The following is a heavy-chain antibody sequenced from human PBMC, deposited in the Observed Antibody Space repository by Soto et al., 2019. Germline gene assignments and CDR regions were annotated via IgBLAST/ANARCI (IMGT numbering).Heavy chain of an antibody. V-gene: IGHV3-23*01. Sequence: GGSLRLSCAASGFTFSNYVVSWVRQAPGKGLEWVSAITGGSDSTYYADSVKGRFTISRDNSKNTLYLQMNSLRAEDLALYYCARDSSGWYFDYWGQGTLVTVSP. CDR3: ARDSSGWYFDY. J-gene: IGHJ4*02. CDR1: GFTFSNYV. D-gene: IGHD6-19*01. CDR2: ITGGSDST.